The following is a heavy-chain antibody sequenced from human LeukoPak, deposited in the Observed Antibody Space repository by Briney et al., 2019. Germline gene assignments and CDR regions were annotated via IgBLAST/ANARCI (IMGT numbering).Heavy chain of an antibody. CDR2: ISYDGSNK. J-gene: IGHJ4*02. D-gene: IGHD3-10*01. CDR3: ARDQPPGGSGSFDY. V-gene: IGHV3-30*03. Sequence: GGSLRLSCAASGFTFSSYGMHWVRQPPGKGLEWVAVISYDGSNKYYPASVKGRFTISRDNSKNMLYLQMNSLRGEGTVVFYGARDQPPGGSGSFDYWGQGTVVSV. CDR1: GFTFSSYG.